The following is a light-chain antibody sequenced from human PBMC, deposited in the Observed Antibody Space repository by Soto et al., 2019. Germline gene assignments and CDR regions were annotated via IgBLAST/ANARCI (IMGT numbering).Light chain of an antibody. CDR3: CSYAGTYTWV. CDR2: DVS. V-gene: IGLV2-11*01. CDR1: SSDVGGYNY. J-gene: IGLJ3*02. Sequence: QSALTQPRSVSGSLGQSVTISCTGTSSDVGGYNYVSWYQQHPGKAPKLMIYDVSQRPSGVPNRFSGSKSDNTASLTISGLQAEDEADYYCCSYAGTYTWVFGGGTKLTVL.